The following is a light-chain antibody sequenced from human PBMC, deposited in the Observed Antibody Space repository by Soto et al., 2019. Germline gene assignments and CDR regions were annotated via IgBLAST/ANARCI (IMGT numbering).Light chain of an antibody. Sequence: EMVMTQSPGTLSVSPGERATLSCRASQSVSSSYLAWYQQKPGQAPRLLIYGASSRATGIPDRFSGSGSGTDFTLTISRLEPEDFAVYYCQQYGSSRTFGQGTKVDIK. V-gene: IGKV3-20*01. J-gene: IGKJ1*01. CDR3: QQYGSSRT. CDR2: GAS. CDR1: QSVSSSY.